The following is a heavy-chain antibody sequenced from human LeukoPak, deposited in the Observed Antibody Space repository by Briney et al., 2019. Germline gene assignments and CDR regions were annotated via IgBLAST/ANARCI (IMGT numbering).Heavy chain of an antibody. V-gene: IGHV1-46*01. CDR3: ARDNRGERTPGWGYGGFDI. J-gene: IGHJ3*02. D-gene: IGHD3-16*01. CDR1: GYTFTSYA. CDR2: INPSGGTT. Sequence: ASVKVSCKASGYTFTSYAMHWVRPAPGQGLEWMGIINPSGGTTSYAQKFQGRVSMTRDTSTSTVYMELSSLRSEDTAVYYCARDNRGERTPGWGYGGFDIWGQGTMVSVSS.